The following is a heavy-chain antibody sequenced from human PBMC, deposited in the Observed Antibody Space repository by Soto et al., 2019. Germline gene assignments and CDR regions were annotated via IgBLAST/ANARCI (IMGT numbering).Heavy chain of an antibody. CDR2: FDPEDGET. CDR3: ATAGTTVSGIYYHYYYMDV. V-gene: IGHV1-24*01. CDR1: GYTLTELS. D-gene: IGHD4-17*01. Sequence: GSSVKVSCKVSGYTLTELSMHWVRQAPGKGLEWMGGFDPEDGETIYAQKFQGRVTMTEDTSTDTAYMELSSLRSEDTAVYYCATAGTTVSGIYYHYYYMDVWGKGTAVTVSS. J-gene: IGHJ6*03.